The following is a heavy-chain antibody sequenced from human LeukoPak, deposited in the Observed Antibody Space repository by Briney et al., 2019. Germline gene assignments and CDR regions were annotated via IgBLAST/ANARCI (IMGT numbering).Heavy chain of an antibody. V-gene: IGHV4-39*01. CDR2: IYYSGST. CDR3: ARPYSSGWYGKRNNWFDP. J-gene: IGHJ5*02. CDR1: GGSISSSSYY. Sequence: SETLSLTCTVSGGSISSSSYYWGWIRQPPGKGLEWIGSIYYSGSTYYNPSLKSRVTISVDTSKNQFSLKLSSVTAADTAVYYCARPYSSGWYGKRNNWFDPWGQGTLVTVSS. D-gene: IGHD6-19*01.